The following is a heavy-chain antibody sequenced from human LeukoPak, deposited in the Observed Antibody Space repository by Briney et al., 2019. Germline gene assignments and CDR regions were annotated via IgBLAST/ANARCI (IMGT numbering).Heavy chain of an antibody. CDR3: AKDREYSSSWSAFDY. Sequence: ASVKVSCKASGYTFTGYYMHWVRQATGQGLEWMGWINPNSGSTNYAQKFQGRVTMTRDTSISTAYMELNSLRAEDTAVYYCAKDREYSSSWSAFDYWGQGTLVTVSS. V-gene: IGHV1-2*02. CDR1: GYTFTGYY. J-gene: IGHJ4*02. D-gene: IGHD6-13*01. CDR2: INPNSGST.